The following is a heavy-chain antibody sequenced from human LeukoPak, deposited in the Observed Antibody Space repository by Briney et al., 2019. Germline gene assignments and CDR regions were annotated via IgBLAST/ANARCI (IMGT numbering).Heavy chain of an antibody. D-gene: IGHD3-22*01. CDR1: GFIFGDYN. J-gene: IGHJ4*02. CDR3: AREPPGNYDSSGHYYAYFDF. Sequence: GGSLRLSSAASGFIFGDYNMNWVRQAPGKGLEWVSYISSGSSTIYYADSVKGRFTISRDNAKNSLYLQMNGLTDEDTALYYCAREPPGNYDSSGHYYAYFDFWGQGTLVTVSS. V-gene: IGHV3-48*02. CDR2: ISSGSSTI.